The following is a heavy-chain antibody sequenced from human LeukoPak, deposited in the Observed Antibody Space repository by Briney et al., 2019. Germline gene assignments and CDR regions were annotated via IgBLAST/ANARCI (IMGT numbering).Heavy chain of an antibody. V-gene: IGHV3-74*01. CDR1: GFTLNGYW. D-gene: IGHD3-10*01. CDR2: INSDGSTT. Sequence: GGSLRLSCAAPGFTLNGYWMHWVRQAPGNGLEWVSRINSDGSTTSYADSVKGRFTISRDNSKNTLYLLMNSLRAEDTAVYFCARVATGSYDWFDPWGQGTLVTVSS. CDR3: ARVATGSYDWFDP. J-gene: IGHJ5*02.